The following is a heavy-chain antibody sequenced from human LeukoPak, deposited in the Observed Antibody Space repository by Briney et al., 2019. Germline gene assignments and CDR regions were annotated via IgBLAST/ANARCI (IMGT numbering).Heavy chain of an antibody. CDR1: GYTFTSYD. V-gene: IGHV1-69*04. CDR3: ARDNVVATIVFDY. J-gene: IGHJ4*02. CDR2: IIPILGIA. Sequence: SVKVSCKASGYTFTSYDINWVRQATGQGLEWMGRIIPILGIANYAQKFQGRVTITADKSTSTAYMELSSLRSEDTAVYNCARDNVVATIVFDYWGQGTLVTVSS. D-gene: IGHD5-12*01.